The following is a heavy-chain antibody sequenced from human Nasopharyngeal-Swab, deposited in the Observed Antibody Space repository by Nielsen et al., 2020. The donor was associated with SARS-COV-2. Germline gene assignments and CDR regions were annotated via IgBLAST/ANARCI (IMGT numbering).Heavy chain of an antibody. V-gene: IGHV1-69*13. J-gene: IGHJ4*02. D-gene: IGHD3-22*01. CDR2: IIPIFGTA. CDR3: ARAPYDSSGYYYLPFDY. CDR1: GGTFRSYA. Sequence: SVKVSCKASGGTFRSYAISGVRQAPGQGLEGMGGIIPIFGTANYAQKFQGRVTITADESTSTAYMELSSLRSEDTAVYYCARAPYDSSGYYYLPFDYWGQGTLVTVSS.